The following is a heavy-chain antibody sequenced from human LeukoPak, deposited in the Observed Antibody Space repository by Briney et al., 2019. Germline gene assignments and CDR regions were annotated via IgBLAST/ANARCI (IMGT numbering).Heavy chain of an antibody. CDR1: GFTFSSYW. Sequence: GGSLRLSCATSGFTFSSYWMHWVRQAPGKGLVWVSRINTDGSSTSYADSVKGRFTISRDNAKNTLYLQMNSLRAEDTAVYYCATYSSLNRREFQYWGQGTLLTVSS. D-gene: IGHD3-22*01. J-gene: IGHJ1*01. CDR2: INTDGSST. CDR3: ATYSSLNRREFQY. V-gene: IGHV3-74*01.